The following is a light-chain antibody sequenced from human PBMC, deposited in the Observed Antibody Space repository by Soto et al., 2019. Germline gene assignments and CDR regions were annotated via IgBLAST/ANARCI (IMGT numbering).Light chain of an antibody. CDR1: EGIESD. V-gene: IGKV1-6*01. J-gene: IGKJ5*01. CDR2: TVS. CDR3: QQDYRYPWT. Sequence: IQMTQTASTLSASDSDTFNITCRASEGIESDLGWYHQKPGKAPKLLIYTVSSLQSGVPSRFRGSGSGTDFTLTISSLQPEDFATYYCQQDYRYPWTFGQGTRVEIK.